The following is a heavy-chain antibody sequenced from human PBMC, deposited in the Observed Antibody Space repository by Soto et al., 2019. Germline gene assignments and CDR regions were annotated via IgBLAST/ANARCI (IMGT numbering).Heavy chain of an antibody. J-gene: IGHJ5*02. D-gene: IGHD6-19*01. CDR2: IYHSGST. CDR3: ARLSAAWFDP. V-gene: IGHV4-61*01. CDR1: GGSVSSGSYH. Sequence: QVQLQESGPGLVKPSETLSLTCTVSGGSVSSGSYHWGWIRQPPGKGLEWIGYIYHSGSTNYNPSLERRVTVSVDTSKNPFSLSLTSVTAADTAVYYCARLSAAWFDPWGQGTLVTVAS.